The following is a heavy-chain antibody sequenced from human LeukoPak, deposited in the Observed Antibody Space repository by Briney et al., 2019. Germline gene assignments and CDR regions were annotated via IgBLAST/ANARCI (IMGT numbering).Heavy chain of an antibody. CDR3: ARARGWQPNYYYYYMDV. D-gene: IGHD2-15*01. Sequence: GGSLRLSCIPSGFTFNSYAMFWVRQAPGKGLEWVSLVWYDGSNKYYADSVKGRFTISRDNSKNTLFLQMNSLRAEDTGVYYCARARGWQPNYYYYYMDVWGTGTTATVSS. CDR1: GFTFNSYA. CDR2: VWYDGSNK. V-gene: IGHV3-33*07. J-gene: IGHJ6*03.